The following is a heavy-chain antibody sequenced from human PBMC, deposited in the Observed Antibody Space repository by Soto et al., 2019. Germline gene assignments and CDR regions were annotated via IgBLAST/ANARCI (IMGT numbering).Heavy chain of an antibody. CDR1: GYTFTNNY. CDR2: INPSGGTT. D-gene: IGHD2-15*01. CDR3: AREIIVGDGLDI. Sequence: QVQLVQSGAEGKRPGASVKDSCKTSGYTFTNNYMHWVRQAPGQGLEWVGMINPSGGTTTYAKNFQGRVTVTSDTSTSTVYMDLSSLRSDDTALYYCAREIIVGDGLDIWGQGTMVTVSS. V-gene: IGHV1-46*03. J-gene: IGHJ3*02.